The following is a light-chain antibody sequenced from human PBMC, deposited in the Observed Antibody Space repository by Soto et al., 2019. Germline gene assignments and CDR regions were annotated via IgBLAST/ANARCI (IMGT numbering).Light chain of an antibody. V-gene: IGKV3-15*01. Sequence: EIVMTQSPATLSVSPGEGATLSCRASQSVRSSLAWYQQKPDQAPRLLIYGASTRAPGIPARFDGSGSGTEFTLTISSLQSEDFAIYYCQQYNNGPAITFGQGTRLEVK. CDR3: QQYNNGPAIT. J-gene: IGKJ5*01. CDR2: GAS. CDR1: QSVRSS.